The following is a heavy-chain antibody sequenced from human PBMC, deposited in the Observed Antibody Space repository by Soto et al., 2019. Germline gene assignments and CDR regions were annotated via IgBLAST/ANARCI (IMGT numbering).Heavy chain of an antibody. CDR3: VRGELHDNGVYFDY. V-gene: IGHV4-4*02. J-gene: IGHJ4*02. CDR2: IHHIGNT. D-gene: IGHD4-17*01. Sequence: QVQLQESGPGLAKPSGTLSLTCGVSGASISSTHWWTWVRQAPGKGLEWIGEIHHIGNTNYNPSLKNRVSMSVDTSRNHFSLRLTSVTAADTATYYCVRGELHDNGVYFDYWGQGTLVTVSS. CDR1: GASISSTHW.